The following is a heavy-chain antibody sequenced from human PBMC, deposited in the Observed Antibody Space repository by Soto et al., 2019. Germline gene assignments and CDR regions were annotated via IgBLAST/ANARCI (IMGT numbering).Heavy chain of an antibody. V-gene: IGHV1-3*01. J-gene: IGHJ4*02. CDR1: GYTFTSYA. CDR2: INAGNGNT. CDR3: AKPTDYCSGGSCYPSTYFDY. D-gene: IGHD2-15*01. Sequence: ASVKVSCKASGYTFTSYAMHWVRQAPGQRLEWMGWINAGNGNTKYSQKFQGRVTITRDTSASTAYMELSSLRSEDTAVYYCAKPTDYCSGGSCYPSTYFDYWGQGTLVTVSS.